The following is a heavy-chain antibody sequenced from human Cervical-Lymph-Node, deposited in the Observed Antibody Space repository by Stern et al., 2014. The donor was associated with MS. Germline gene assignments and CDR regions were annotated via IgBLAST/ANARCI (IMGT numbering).Heavy chain of an antibody. V-gene: IGHV5-51*01. Sequence: EVQLVQSGAEVKKPVESLKISCKTSGYSFSNFWIGWVRQKPGKGLEWMGIIYPEDSDTTYSPSFQGHVTISADESISTAYLQWRSLKASDTAMYYCVRRRDSDSYDTFDIWGQGTMLIVSS. CDR3: VRRRDSDSYDTFDI. CDR1: GYSFSNFW. D-gene: IGHD3-22*01. CDR2: IYPEDSDT. J-gene: IGHJ3*02.